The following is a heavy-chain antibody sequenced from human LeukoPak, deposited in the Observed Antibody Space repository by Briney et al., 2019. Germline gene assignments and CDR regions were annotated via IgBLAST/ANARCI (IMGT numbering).Heavy chain of an antibody. CDR3: ARRRYFDY. CDR1: GGSISSYY. V-gene: IGHV4-59*08. Sequence: SETLSLTCTVSGGSISSYYWSWIRQPPGKGLEWIGYIYYSRSTNYNPSLKSRVTISVDTSKNQFSLKLSSVTAADTAVYYCARRRYFDYWGQGTLVTVSS. J-gene: IGHJ4*02. CDR2: IYYSRST.